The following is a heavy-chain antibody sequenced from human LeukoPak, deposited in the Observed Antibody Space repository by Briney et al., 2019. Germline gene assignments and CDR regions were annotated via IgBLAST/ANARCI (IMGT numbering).Heavy chain of an antibody. CDR3: ASGSRNILTGSWIDY. CDR2: INHSGGST. D-gene: IGHD3-9*01. V-gene: IGHV1-46*01. CDR1: GYTFPSYY. J-gene: IGHJ4*02. Sequence: ASVTVSCKASGYTFPSYYMHWVRQAPGKGLDWMGLINHSGGSTSYAQKFQGRVTMTSDTSTSTVYMELSSLRSEDTAVYYCASGSRNILTGSWIDYRGQGSLVTVCS.